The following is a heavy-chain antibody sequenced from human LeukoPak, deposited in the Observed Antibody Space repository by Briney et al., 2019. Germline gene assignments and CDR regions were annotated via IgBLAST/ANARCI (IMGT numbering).Heavy chain of an antibody. V-gene: IGHV3-23*01. D-gene: IGHD3-3*01. CDR1: GFTFSSYA. CDR2: ISGSGGST. Sequence: PGGSLRLSCAASGFTFSSYAMSWVRQAPGKGLEWVSAISGSGGSTYYADSVKGRFTISRDNSKNTLYLQMNSLRAEDTAVYYCTTDPGGGYDFWSGYQLNYYFDYWGQGTLVTVSS. J-gene: IGHJ4*02. CDR3: TTDPGGGYDFWSGYQLNYYFDY.